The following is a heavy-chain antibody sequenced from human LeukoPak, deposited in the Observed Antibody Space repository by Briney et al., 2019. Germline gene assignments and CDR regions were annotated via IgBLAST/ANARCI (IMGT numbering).Heavy chain of an antibody. D-gene: IGHD6-6*01. V-gene: IGHV3-21*01. CDR3: ARELVGWNYFYYYYMDV. CDR2: ISSSGSYI. Sequence: GGSLRLSCAASGFTFSSYNMNWVCQAPGKGLEWVSSISSSGSYIYYSDSVKGRFTISRDNAKNSLYLQMNSLRAEDTAVYFCARELVGWNYFYYYYMDVWGKGTTVTGSS. J-gene: IGHJ6*03. CDR1: GFTFSSYN.